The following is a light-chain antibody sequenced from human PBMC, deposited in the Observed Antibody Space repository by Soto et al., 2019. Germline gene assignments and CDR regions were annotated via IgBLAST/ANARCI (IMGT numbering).Light chain of an antibody. J-gene: IGLJ2*01. Sequence: QSVLTQSPSASGTPGQRVTISCSGSSSNIGSNYVYWYQQLPGTAPKLLIYRNNQRPSGVPDRFSGSKSGTSASLAISGLRSEDEADYYCAAWDDNLSSVVFGGGTKLTVL. CDR3: AAWDDNLSSVV. CDR1: SSNIGSNY. CDR2: RNN. V-gene: IGLV1-47*01.